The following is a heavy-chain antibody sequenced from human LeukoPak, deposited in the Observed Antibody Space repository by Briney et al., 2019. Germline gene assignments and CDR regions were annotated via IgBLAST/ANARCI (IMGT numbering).Heavy chain of an antibody. CDR3: ARGGIYPLDY. V-gene: IGHV3-48*02. Sequence: GGSLRLSCAASGFTFSGYSMNWVRQAPGKGLEWVSRITGIGSSIYHADSVKGRFTISRDNSKDSLYLQMNSLRDEDTAVYYCARGGIYPLDYWGQGTLVTVSS. D-gene: IGHD1-26*01. J-gene: IGHJ4*02. CDR1: GFTFSGYS. CDR2: ITGIGSSI.